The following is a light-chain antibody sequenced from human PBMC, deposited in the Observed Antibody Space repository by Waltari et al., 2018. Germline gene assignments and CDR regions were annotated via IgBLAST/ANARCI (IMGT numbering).Light chain of an antibody. J-gene: IGLJ1*01. Sequence: SSELSQDPTVSVALGQAVNITCQGDSLRRYFVSWYQQKPGQAPVLVSYGQNKRPSGIPARFSGSRSGNTASLTIAGAEAADEADYYCYSRNSDDFTYVFGTGTKLTVL. V-gene: IGLV3-19*01. CDR1: SLRRYF. CDR2: GQN. CDR3: YSRNSDDFTYV.